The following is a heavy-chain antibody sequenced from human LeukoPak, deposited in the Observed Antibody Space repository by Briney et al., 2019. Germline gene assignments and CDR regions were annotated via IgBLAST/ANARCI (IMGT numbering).Heavy chain of an antibody. Sequence: PSETLSLTCTVSGGSISSYYWSWIRQPPGKGLEWIGYIYYSGSTNYNPSLKSRVTISVDTSKNQFSLKLSSVTAADTAVYYCARGIVGATAVDYWGQGTLVTVSS. J-gene: IGHJ4*02. CDR3: ARGIVGATAVDY. V-gene: IGHV4-59*08. D-gene: IGHD1-26*01. CDR1: GGSISSYY. CDR2: IYYSGST.